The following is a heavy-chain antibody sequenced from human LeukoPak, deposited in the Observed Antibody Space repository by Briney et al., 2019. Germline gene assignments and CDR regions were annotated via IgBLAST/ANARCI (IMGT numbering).Heavy chain of an antibody. J-gene: IGHJ5*02. CDR2: ITISGHTK. CDR1: GFDLHTYE. V-gene: IGHV3-48*03. CDR3: ARGDPHADL. Sequence: PGGSLRLSCAASGFDLHTYEMNWVRQAPGKGLEWIADITISGHTKNYADSVKGRFTISRDSARTSLYLQMHPLRVEDTGVYFCARGDPHADLWGQGTLVTVSS.